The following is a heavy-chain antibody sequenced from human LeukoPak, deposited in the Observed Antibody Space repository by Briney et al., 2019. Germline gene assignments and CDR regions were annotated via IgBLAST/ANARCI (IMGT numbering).Heavy chain of an antibody. V-gene: IGHV4-59*01. D-gene: IGHD3-22*01. Sequence: SETLSLTCTVSGGSISSYYWSWIRQPPGKGLEWIGYIYYSGSTNYNPSLKSRVTISVDTSKNRFSLKLSSVTAADTAVYYCARAGDYYDSSGYYYYYYYMDVWGKGTTVTVSS. CDR3: ARAGDYYDSSGYYYYYYYMDV. CDR2: IYYSGST. CDR1: GGSISSYY. J-gene: IGHJ6*03.